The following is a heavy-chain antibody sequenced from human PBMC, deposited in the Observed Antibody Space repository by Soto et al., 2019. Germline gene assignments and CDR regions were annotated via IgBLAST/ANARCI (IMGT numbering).Heavy chain of an antibody. D-gene: IGHD3-10*01. CDR3: ATSSGSGSRPFDS. Sequence: ASVKVSCKASGGTFSSYAISWVRQAPGQGLEWMGVIIPILGTANYAQQFQGRVTIIADRSTNTTYMQLSTMRSEDTALYYCATSSGSGSRPFDSWGQGTPVTVSS. V-gene: IGHV1-69*06. CDR1: GGTFSSYA. CDR2: IIPILGTA. J-gene: IGHJ4*02.